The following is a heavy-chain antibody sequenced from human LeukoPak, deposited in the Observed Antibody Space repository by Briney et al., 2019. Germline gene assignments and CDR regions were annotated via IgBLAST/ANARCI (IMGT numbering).Heavy chain of an antibody. CDR2: INPNSGGT. D-gene: IGHD2-15*01. V-gene: IGHV1-2*02. Sequence: ASVKVSCKASGYTSTDYYIHWVRQAPGQGLEWMGWINPNSGGTLYAQNLQGRVAMTRDTSISTAYMELSRLRSDDTAVYYCAIPPRCSGGSCYEGYFQHWGQGTLVTVSS. CDR1: GYTSTDYY. J-gene: IGHJ1*01. CDR3: AIPPRCSGGSCYEGYFQH.